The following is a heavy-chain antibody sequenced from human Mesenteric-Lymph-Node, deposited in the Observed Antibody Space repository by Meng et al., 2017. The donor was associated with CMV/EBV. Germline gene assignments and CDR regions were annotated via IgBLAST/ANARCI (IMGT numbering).Heavy chain of an antibody. V-gene: IGHV3-48*04. D-gene: IGHD1-26*01. Sequence: GGSLRLSCAASGFTFSSYSMNWVRQAPGKGLEWVSLISWDDGSRYYADSVKGRFTISRDNAKNSLYLQMNSLRAEDTAVYYCARDLKMRSPRNYYYYGMDVWGQGTTVTVSS. CDR3: ARDLKMRSPRNYYYYGMDV. J-gene: IGHJ6*02. CDR1: GFTFSSYS. CDR2: ISWDDGSR.